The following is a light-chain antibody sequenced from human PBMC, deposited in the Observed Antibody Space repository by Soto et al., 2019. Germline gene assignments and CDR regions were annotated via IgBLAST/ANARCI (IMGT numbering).Light chain of an antibody. J-gene: IGKJ1*01. CDR3: QQNYNTPQVT. Sequence: DLPMTQSPSSLSASVGDRVTITCRASQSISFYLNWYQQKPGKAPKLLIYATSYLQSGVPSRFSGSGSGTDFTLTISSLQPDDFATYYCQQNYNTPQVTFGQGTKVEIK. CDR1: QSISFY. CDR2: ATS. V-gene: IGKV1-39*01.